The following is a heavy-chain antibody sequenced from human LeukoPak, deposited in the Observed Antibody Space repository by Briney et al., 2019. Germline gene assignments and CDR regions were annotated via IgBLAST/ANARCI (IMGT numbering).Heavy chain of an antibody. J-gene: IGHJ5*02. CDR2: ISSSGNYI. V-gene: IGHV3-21*01. D-gene: IGHD6-13*01. CDR1: GFTFNNYN. CDR3: AHPTEYSSSWYGNWFDP. Sequence: GGSLRLSCAISGFTFNNYNINWVRQAPGKGLEWVSLISSSGNYIYYADSVKGRFTISRDIAKNSLFLQMNSLRAEDTAVYYCAHPTEYSSSWYGNWFDPWGQGTLVTVSS.